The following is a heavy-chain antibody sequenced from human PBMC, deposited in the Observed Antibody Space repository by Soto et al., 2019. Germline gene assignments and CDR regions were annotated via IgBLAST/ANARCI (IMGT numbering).Heavy chain of an antibody. V-gene: IGHV3-7*01. CDR1: GFTFSSYW. CDR2: IKQDGSEK. D-gene: IGHD6-13*01. CDR3: ASSPKSSSPLTRFDY. J-gene: IGHJ4*02. Sequence: EVQLVESGGGLVQPGGSLRLSCAASGFTFSSYWMSWVRQAPGQGLEWVANIKQDGSEKYYVDSVKGRFTISRDNAKNSLYLQMNSLRAEDTAVYYCASSPKSSSPLTRFDYWGQGTLVTVSS.